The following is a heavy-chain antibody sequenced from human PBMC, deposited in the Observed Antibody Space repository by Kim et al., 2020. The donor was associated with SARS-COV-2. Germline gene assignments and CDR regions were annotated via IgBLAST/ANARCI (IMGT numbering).Heavy chain of an antibody. CDR2: SEK. V-gene: IGHV3-7*03. J-gene: IGHJ4*02. Sequence: SEKYYVDSVKGRFTISRDNAKKSLYLQMNSLRAEDTAVYYCARGQSPWAYWGQGTLVTVSS. D-gene: IGHD7-27*01. CDR3: ARGQSPWAY.